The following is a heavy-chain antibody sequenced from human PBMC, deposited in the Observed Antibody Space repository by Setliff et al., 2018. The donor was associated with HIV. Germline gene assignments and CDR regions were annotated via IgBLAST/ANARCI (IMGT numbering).Heavy chain of an antibody. CDR1: GFTFSSHG. Sequence: GESLKISCEASGFTFSSHGMHWLRQAPGKGLEWVTFIRYDGSDIHYADSVKGRFTISRDNSKNTLYLQMNSLRVEDAAVYYCAKDLGLREGSSPFDNWGQGTLVTVSS. CDR3: AKDLGLREGSSPFDN. V-gene: IGHV3-30*02. J-gene: IGHJ4*02. CDR2: IRYDGSDI. D-gene: IGHD3-16*01.